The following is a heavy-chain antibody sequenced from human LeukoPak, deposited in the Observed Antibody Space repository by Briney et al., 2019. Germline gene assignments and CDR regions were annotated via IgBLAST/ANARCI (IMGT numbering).Heavy chain of an antibody. D-gene: IGHD3-22*01. CDR2: ISSSSSTI. J-gene: IGHJ4*02. CDR3: ARGGYYYDSSGYYLGRALDY. Sequence: GGSLRLSCVASGFIFSTFGMHWVRQAPGKGLEWVSYISSSSSTIYYADSVKGRFTISRDNAKNSLYLQMNSLRAEDTAVYYCARGGYYYDSSGYYLGRALDYWGQGTLVTVSS. CDR1: GFIFSTFG. V-gene: IGHV3-48*01.